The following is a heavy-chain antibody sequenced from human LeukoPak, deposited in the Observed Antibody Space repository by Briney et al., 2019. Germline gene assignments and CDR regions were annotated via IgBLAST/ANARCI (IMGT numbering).Heavy chain of an antibody. CDR2: INHSGST. Sequence: PSETLSCNCAVYGGSFSGYHWSWLRQPPGQGLEWIGEINHSGSTNYNPSLKSRVTISVDTSKNQFSLKLSSVTAADTAVYYCARGDFWSGPDYWGQGTLVTVSS. CDR3: ARGDFWSGPDY. D-gene: IGHD3-3*01. V-gene: IGHV4-34*01. J-gene: IGHJ4*02. CDR1: GGSFSGYH.